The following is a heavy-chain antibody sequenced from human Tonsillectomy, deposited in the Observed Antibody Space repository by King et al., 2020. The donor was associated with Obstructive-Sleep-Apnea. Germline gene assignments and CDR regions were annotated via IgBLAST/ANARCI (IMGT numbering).Heavy chain of an antibody. J-gene: IGHJ4*02. CDR3: AFGLDYYGSGSYGY. Sequence: VQLVESGGGLVKPGGSLRLSCAASGFTFRDYYMSWIRQAAGKGLEWVSYISSSSSYTKYADSVKGRFTISRDNAKNSLYLQMNSLRAEDTAVYYWAFGLDYYGSGSYGYWGQGTLVTVSS. CDR1: GFTFRDYY. CDR2: ISSSSSYT. D-gene: IGHD3-10*01. V-gene: IGHV3-11*06.